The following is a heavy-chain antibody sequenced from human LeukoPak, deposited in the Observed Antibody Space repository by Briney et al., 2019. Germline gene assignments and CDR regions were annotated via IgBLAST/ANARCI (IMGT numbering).Heavy chain of an antibody. CDR1: GFTFDDYA. CDR3: AAYSSCDY. CDR2: ISWDGGST. V-gene: IGHV3-43D*03. Sequence: PGGSLRLSCAASGFTFDDYAMHWVRQAPGKGLEWVSLISWDGGSTYYADSVKGRFTISRDNSKNSLYLQMNSLRAEDTAVYYCAAYSSCDYWGQGTLVTVSS. J-gene: IGHJ4*02. D-gene: IGHD6-6*01.